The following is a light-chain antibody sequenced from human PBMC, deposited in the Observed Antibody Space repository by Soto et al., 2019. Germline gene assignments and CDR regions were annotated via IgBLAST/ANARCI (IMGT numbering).Light chain of an antibody. CDR2: SNN. CDR3: PAWDVSMNGFYV. V-gene: IGLV1-44*01. Sequence: QSVLTQPPSASGTSGQRVTISCYGSSSNIGSNTVNWYQQLPGTAPKLLIYSNNQRPSGVPDRFSGSKSGTSASLAISGLQSEDEADYYCPAWDVSMNGFYVFGTGTKLTVL. J-gene: IGLJ1*01. CDR1: SSNIGSNT.